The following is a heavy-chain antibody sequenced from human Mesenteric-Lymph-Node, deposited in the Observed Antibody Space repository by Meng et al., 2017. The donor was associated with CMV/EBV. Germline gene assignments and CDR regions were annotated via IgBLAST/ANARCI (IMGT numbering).Heavy chain of an antibody. V-gene: IGHV4-34*01. J-gene: IGHJ4*02. CDR1: GGSFSGYY. D-gene: IGHD4-23*01. CDR3: ARHQRWLKSEGGFNY. CDR2: INHSGST. Sequence: QGRLQHCGAGRLKPSETLSLPFAVYGGSFSGYYWSWIRQPPGKGLEWIGEINHSGSTNYNPSLKSRVTISVDTSKNQFSLKLSSVTAADTAVYYCARHQRWLKSEGGFNYWGQGTLVTVSS.